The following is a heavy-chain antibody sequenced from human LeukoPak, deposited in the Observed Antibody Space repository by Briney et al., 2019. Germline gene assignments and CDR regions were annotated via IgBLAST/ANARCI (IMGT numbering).Heavy chain of an antibody. CDR3: ARGRDSSGYYCSKDAFDI. J-gene: IGHJ3*02. V-gene: IGHV4-34*01. Sequence: SETLSLTCAVYGGSFSGYYWSWIRQPPGKGLEWIGEINHSGSTNYNPSLKSRVTISVDTSKNQFSLKLSSVTAADTAVYYCARGRDSSGYYCSKDAFDIWGQGTMVTVSS. D-gene: IGHD3-22*01. CDR2: INHSGST. CDR1: GGSFSGYY.